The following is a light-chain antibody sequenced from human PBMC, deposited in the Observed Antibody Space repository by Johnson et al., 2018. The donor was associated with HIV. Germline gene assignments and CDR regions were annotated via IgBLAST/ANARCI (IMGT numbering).Light chain of an antibody. CDR2: DNN. Sequence: VLPQPPSVSAAPGQKVTISCSGSSSNIGNNYVSWYQQLPGTAPKLLIYDNNKRPSGIPDRFSGSKSGTSATLGITGLQTGDEADYYCGTWDSSLSVGVFGTGTKVTVL. CDR3: GTWDSSLSVGV. V-gene: IGLV1-51*01. J-gene: IGLJ1*01. CDR1: SSNIGNNY.